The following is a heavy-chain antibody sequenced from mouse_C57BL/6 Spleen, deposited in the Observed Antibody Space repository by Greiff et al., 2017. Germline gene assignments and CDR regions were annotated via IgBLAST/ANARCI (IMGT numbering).Heavy chain of an antibody. Sequence: VQLQQSGAELVKPGASVKISCKASGYAFSSSWMNWVKQRPGKGLEWIGQIYPGDGDTNYNGKFKGKATLTADKSSSTAYMQLSSLTSEDSAVYFCARRDYGRSLAMDYWGQGTSVTVSS. D-gene: IGHD1-1*01. J-gene: IGHJ4*01. CDR1: GYAFSSSW. CDR2: IYPGDGDT. CDR3: ARRDYGRSLAMDY. V-gene: IGHV1-80*01.